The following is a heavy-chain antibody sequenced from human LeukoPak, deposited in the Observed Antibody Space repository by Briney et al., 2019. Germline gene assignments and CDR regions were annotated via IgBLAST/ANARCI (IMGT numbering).Heavy chain of an antibody. CDR1: GFTFSDHY. D-gene: IGHD1-26*01. CDR3: VYSGNFPFDY. J-gene: IGHJ4*02. V-gene: IGHV3-72*01. Sequence: GGSLRLSCAGSGFTFSDHYMDWVRQAPGKGLEWVGRIRDKPNSYTTEYAASVRGRFTISRDDSQNSLYLQMHSLKTEDTAVYYCVYSGNFPFDYWGQGTLVSVSS. CDR2: IRDKPNSYTT.